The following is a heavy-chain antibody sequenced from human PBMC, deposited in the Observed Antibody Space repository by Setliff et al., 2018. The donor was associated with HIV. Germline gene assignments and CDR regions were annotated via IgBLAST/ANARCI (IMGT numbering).Heavy chain of an antibody. CDR2: IYYSGST. J-gene: IGHJ4*02. CDR3: ARYSPRGYTLTGPY. D-gene: IGHD6-25*01. CDR1: GGSVSSGSYY. Sequence: SETLSLTCTVSGGSVSSGSYYWSWIRQPPGKGLEWIGYIYYSGSTKHNPSLKSRVTISLDTSKHQFSLKLTSVTAADTAVYYCARYSPRGYTLTGPYWGQGTLVIVS. V-gene: IGHV4-61*01.